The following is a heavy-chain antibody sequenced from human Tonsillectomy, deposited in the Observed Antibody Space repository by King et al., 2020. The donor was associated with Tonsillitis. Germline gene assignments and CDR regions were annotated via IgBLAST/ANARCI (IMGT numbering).Heavy chain of an antibody. CDR2: INYNDNA. D-gene: IGHD4-17*01. CDR3: ARVSGDYGPPLLDY. Sequence: VQLQESGPGLVKPSQTLSLTCSVSGGSISRGFYYWTWIRQPPGKGLEWMGYINYNDNAYYNPSLESRVTIAVDTSKNQFSLRLTSVTAADTAVYYCARVSGDYGPPLLDYWGQGTLGTGSS. CDR1: GGSISRGFYY. J-gene: IGHJ4*02. V-gene: IGHV4-30-4*01.